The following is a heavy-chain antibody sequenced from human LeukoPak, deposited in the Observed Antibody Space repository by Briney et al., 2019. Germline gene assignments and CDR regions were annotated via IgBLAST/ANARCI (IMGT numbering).Heavy chain of an antibody. D-gene: IGHD3-10*01. CDR3: ARDRVRGGFLGRRAAPPIYGMDV. Sequence: PSETLSLTCTISGGSISSSYHNWGWIRQPPGKGLEWIGNIHYSGTTDYNPSLKSRITISVDTSKNQFSLKVNSVTAADTAVYYCARDRVRGGFLGRRAAPPIYGMDVWGQGTTVIVSS. J-gene: IGHJ6*02. CDR2: IHYSGTT. CDR1: GGSISSSYHN. V-gene: IGHV4-39*07.